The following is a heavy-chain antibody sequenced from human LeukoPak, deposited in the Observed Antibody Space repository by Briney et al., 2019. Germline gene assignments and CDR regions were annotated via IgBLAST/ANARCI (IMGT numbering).Heavy chain of an antibody. CDR2: IYYSGST. Sequence: SETPSLTCTVSGGSISSSSYYWGWIRQPPGKGLEWIGSIYYSGSTYYNPSLKSRVTISVDTSKNQFSLKMSSVTAADTAVYYCARDRPAYSNGRAYGMDVWGQGTTVTVSS. V-gene: IGHV4-39*07. CDR3: ARDRPAYSNGRAYGMDV. CDR1: GGSISSSSYY. J-gene: IGHJ6*02. D-gene: IGHD5-18*01.